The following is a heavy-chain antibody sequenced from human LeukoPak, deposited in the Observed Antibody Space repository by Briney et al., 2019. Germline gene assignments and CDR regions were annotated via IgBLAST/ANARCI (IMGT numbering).Heavy chain of an antibody. V-gene: IGHV3-43*02. Sequence: PGGSLRLSCAASGFTFNDYDMHWVRQVPGKGLEWVCLIRGDGGGDGGTTFYADSVEGRFTISRDNSKNTLYLQMSSLRAEDTAVYYCVKITSVTGGDCWGQGTRLTVSS. CDR1: GFTFNDYD. J-gene: IGHJ4*02. D-gene: IGHD1-1*01. CDR3: VKITSVTGGDC. CDR2: IRGDGGGDGGTT.